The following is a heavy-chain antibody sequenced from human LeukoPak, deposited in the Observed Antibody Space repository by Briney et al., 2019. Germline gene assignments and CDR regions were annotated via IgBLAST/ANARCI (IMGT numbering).Heavy chain of an antibody. CDR1: GGSISSYY. V-gene: IGHV4-59*01. J-gene: IGHJ4*02. D-gene: IGHD3-10*01. CDR2: IYYSGST. Sequence: SETLSLTCTVSGGSISSYYWSWIRQPPGKGLEWIGYIYYSGSTNYNPSLKSRVTISVDTSKNQFSLKLSSVTAADTAGYYCARVGIHYYSSGSYYPIWGQGTLVTVSS. CDR3: ARVGIHYYSSGSYYPI.